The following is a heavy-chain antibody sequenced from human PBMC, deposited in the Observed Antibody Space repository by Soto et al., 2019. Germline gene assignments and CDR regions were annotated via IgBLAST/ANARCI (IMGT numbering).Heavy chain of an antibody. CDR3: ARYLVVVPAAMLDDYYYYMDV. V-gene: IGHV3-33*01. J-gene: IGHJ6*03. D-gene: IGHD2-2*01. Sequence: GGSLRLACAASGFTFSSYGMHWVRQAPGKGLEWVAVIWYDGSNKYYADSVKGRFTISRDNSKNTLYLQMNSLRAEDTAVYYCARYLVVVPAAMLDDYYYYMDVWGKGTTVTVSS. CDR2: IWYDGSNK. CDR1: GFTFSSYG.